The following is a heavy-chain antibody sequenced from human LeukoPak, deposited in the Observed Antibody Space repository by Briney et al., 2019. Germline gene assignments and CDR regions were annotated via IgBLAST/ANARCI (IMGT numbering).Heavy chain of an antibody. Sequence: PGGSLRLSCAASGFTFDDYAMHWVRQAPGKGLEWVSGISWNSGSTGYADSVKGRFATSRDNAKNSLYLQMNSLRAEDTALYYCAKGSYYDILTGYYEFDYWGQGTLVTVSS. J-gene: IGHJ4*02. CDR1: GFTFDDYA. V-gene: IGHV3-9*01. CDR3: AKGSYYDILTGYYEFDY. D-gene: IGHD3-9*01. CDR2: ISWNSGST.